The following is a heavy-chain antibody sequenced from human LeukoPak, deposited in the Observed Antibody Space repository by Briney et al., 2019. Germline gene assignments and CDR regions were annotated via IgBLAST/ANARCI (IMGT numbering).Heavy chain of an antibody. J-gene: IGHJ6*02. CDR3: ARDTGIAVAGDYYYYGMDV. V-gene: IGHV4-59*01. Sequence: SETLSLTRTVSGGSISSYYWSWIRQPPGKGLEWIGYIYYSGSTNYNPSLKSRVTISVDTSKNQFSLKLSSVTAADTAVYYCARDTGIAVAGDYYYYGMDVWGQGTTVTVSS. D-gene: IGHD6-19*01. CDR1: GGSISSYY. CDR2: IYYSGST.